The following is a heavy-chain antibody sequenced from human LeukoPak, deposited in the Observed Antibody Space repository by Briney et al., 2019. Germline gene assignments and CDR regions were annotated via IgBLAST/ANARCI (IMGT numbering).Heavy chain of an antibody. CDR2: IYYSGST. V-gene: IGHV4-39*01. J-gene: IGHJ5*02. Sequence: PSETLSLTCTVSGGSITSSSYYWGWIRQPPGKGLEWIGSIYYSGSTYYNPSLKSRVTISVDTSKNQFSLKLSSVTAADTAVYYCALTRPMYCSSTSCYFNWFDPWGQGTLVTVSS. D-gene: IGHD2-2*01. CDR1: GGSITSSSYY. CDR3: ALTRPMYCSSTSCYFNWFDP.